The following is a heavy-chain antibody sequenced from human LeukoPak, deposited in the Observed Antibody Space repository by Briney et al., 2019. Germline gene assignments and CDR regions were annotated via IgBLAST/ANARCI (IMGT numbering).Heavy chain of an antibody. V-gene: IGHV1-8*03. CDR2: MNPNSGNT. D-gene: IGHD3-3*01. J-gene: IGHJ6*03. CDR1: GYTFTSYD. Sequence: ASVKVSCKASGYTFTSYDINWVRQATGQGLEWMGWMNPNSGNTGYAQKFQGRATITRNTSISTACMELSSLRSEDTAVYYCAIGHYDFWSGYYGYYYYYYMDVWGKGTTVTVSS. CDR3: AIGHYDFWSGYYGYYYYYYMDV.